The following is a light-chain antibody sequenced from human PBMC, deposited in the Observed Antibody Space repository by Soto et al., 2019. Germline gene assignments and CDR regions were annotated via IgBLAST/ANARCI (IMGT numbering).Light chain of an antibody. J-gene: IGKJ1*01. CDR1: QTVCSSY. V-gene: IGKV3-20*01. CDR3: QQYVSSRT. Sequence: DIVLTQSPGTLSLSPGERATLSCRASQTVCSSYLAWYQQKRGQAPRLLIYGASSRATGIPDRFSGSGSGTDFTLTISRLEPEDFAMYYCQQYVSSRTFGQGTKVEIK. CDR2: GAS.